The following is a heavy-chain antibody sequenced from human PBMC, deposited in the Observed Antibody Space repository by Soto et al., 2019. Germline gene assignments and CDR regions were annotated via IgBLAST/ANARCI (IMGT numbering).Heavy chain of an antibody. CDR1: GGSISNYNYY. J-gene: IGHJ5*02. D-gene: IGHD3-22*01. V-gene: IGHV4-39*01. Sequence: QVQLQESGPGLVKPSETLSLTCIVSGGSISNYNYYWGWIRQPPGKGLEWIGSMHYSGSTYDNPSFKSRATISVDTSKNHFSLRLTSVTAADTAVYYCARQICFDSSEVNWFDPWGQGTLVTVSS. CDR3: ARQICFDSSEVNWFDP. CDR2: MHYSGST.